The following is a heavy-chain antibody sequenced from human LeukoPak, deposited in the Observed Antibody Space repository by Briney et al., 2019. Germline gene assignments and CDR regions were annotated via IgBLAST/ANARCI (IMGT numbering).Heavy chain of an antibody. CDR3: AGAVAGGGYYFDY. Sequence: SETLSLTCAVYGGSFSGYYWSWIRQPPGKGLEWIGEINHSGSTNYNPSLKSRVTISVDTSKNQFSLKLSSVTAADTAVYYCAGAVAGGGYYFDYWGQGTLVTVSS. CDR2: INHSGST. CDR1: GGSFSGYY. J-gene: IGHJ4*02. V-gene: IGHV4-34*01. D-gene: IGHD6-19*01.